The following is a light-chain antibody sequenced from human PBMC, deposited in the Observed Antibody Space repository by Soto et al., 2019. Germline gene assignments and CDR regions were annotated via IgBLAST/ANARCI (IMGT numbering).Light chain of an antibody. CDR2: YDS. CDR1: NIGSKS. CDR3: QVWDNSSDHPGV. J-gene: IGLJ3*02. Sequence: SYELTQPPSVSVAPGETARITCGGNNIGSKSVHWYQQKPGQAPVLVIYYDSDRPSGIPERFSGSNSGNTATLTISRVEAVDEGDYYCQVWDNSSDHPGVFGGGTKVTVL. V-gene: IGLV3-21*04.